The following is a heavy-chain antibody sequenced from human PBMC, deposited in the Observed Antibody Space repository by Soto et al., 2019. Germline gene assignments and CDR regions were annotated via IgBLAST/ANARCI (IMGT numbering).Heavy chain of an antibody. CDR2: IYYSGTT. V-gene: IGHV4-28*01. Sequence: SETLSLTCAVSGYSISSSNWWGWIRQPPGKGLEWIGYIYYSGTTYYNPSLKSRVTMSVDTSKNQFSLKLTSVTAVNTAVYYCARREIQGPIDYWGQGTLVTV. CDR3: ARREIQGPIDY. J-gene: IGHJ4*02. D-gene: IGHD1-26*01. CDR1: GYSISSSNW.